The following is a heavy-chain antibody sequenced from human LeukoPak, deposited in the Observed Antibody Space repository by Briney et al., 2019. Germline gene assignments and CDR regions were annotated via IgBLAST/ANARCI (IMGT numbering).Heavy chain of an antibody. CDR2: IKPDGSET. CDR3: ARDGGELWPLDE. D-gene: IGHD3-10*01. Sequence: HSGGSLRLSCVASGFPFKGYWMTWVRQSPRKGLDWVANIKPDGSETNYLDSVKGRFTISRDNARDSLFLEMNNLRVDDTAVYYCARDGGELWPLDEWGQGILVTVSS. J-gene: IGHJ4*02. V-gene: IGHV3-7*01. CDR1: GFPFKGYW.